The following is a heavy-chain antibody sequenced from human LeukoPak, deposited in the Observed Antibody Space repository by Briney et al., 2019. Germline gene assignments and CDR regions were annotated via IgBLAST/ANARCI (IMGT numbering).Heavy chain of an antibody. D-gene: IGHD3-10*01. CDR3: ARAYYGSGSYYNVYYYYYMDV. CDR1: GGTFSSYA. Sequence: SVKVSCKASGGTFSSYAISWVRRAPGQGLEWMGGIIPIFGTANYTKKFQGRVTITADESTSTAYMELSSLRSEDTAVYYCARAYYGSGSYYNVYYYYYMDVWGKGTTVTVSS. V-gene: IGHV1-69*01. CDR2: IIPIFGTA. J-gene: IGHJ6*03.